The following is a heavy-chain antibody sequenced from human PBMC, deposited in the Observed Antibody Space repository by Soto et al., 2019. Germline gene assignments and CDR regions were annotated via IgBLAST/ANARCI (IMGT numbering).Heavy chain of an antibody. CDR2: ISYDGSNK. J-gene: IGHJ3*02. D-gene: IGHD6-13*01. CDR1: GFTFSSYG. V-gene: IGHV3-30*18. CDR3: AKNFIAAAGIETGAFDI. Sequence: GGSLRLSCAASGFTFSSYGMHWVRQAPGKGLEWVAVISYDGSNKYYADSVKGRFTISRDNSKNTLYLQMNSLRAEDTAVYYCAKNFIAAAGIETGAFDIWGQGTMVTVSS.